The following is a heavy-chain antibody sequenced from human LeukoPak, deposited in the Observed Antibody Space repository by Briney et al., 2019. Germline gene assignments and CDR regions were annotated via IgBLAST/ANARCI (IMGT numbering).Heavy chain of an antibody. CDR2: MNPNSGNT. CDR1: GYTFTSYD. D-gene: IGHD3-3*01. Sequence: GASVKVSCKASGYTFTSYDINWVRQATGQGLEWMGWMNPNSGNTGYAQKFQGRVTMTRNTSISTAYMELSSLRSEDTAVYYCARDKGRRESIFGVVITPNWFDPWGQGTLVTVSS. J-gene: IGHJ5*02. CDR3: ARDKGRRESIFGVVITPNWFDP. V-gene: IGHV1-8*01.